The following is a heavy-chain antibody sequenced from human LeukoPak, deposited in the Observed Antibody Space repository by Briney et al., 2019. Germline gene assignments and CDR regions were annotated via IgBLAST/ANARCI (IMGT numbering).Heavy chain of an antibody. J-gene: IGHJ5*02. Sequence: PSETLSLTCTVSGGSISSYYWSWIRQPPGKGLEWIWYIYYSGSTNYNPSLKSRVTISADTSKNHFSLQLRSMTAAEVTVYYCARSSSWYQNWFDPWGQGTLVTVSS. CDR2: IYYSGST. V-gene: IGHV4-59*01. D-gene: IGHD6-13*01. CDR3: ARSSSWYQNWFDP. CDR1: GGSISSYY.